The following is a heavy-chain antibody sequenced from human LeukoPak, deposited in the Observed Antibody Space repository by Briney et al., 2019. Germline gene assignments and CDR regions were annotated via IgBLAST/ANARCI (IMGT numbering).Heavy chain of an antibody. V-gene: IGHV3-23*01. CDR1: GFTVSSYD. CDR3: AKDQSSGTYYDY. CDR2: ISGSGGST. D-gene: IGHD1-26*01. J-gene: IGHJ4*02. Sequence: GGSLRLSCAASGFTVSSYDMSWVRQTPGKGLEWVSAISGSGGSTYYADSVKGRFTVSRDNSKNTLYLQMNSLTAEDTALYFCAKDQSSGTYYDYWGQGTLVTVSS.